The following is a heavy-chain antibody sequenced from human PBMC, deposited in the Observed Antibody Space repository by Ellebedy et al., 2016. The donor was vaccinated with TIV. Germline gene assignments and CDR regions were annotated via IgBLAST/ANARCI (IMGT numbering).Heavy chain of an antibody. CDR2: IYYSGSA. V-gene: IGHV4-39*07. J-gene: IGHJ5*02. CDR3: ARDPALPKGRFDT. CDR1: GGSISNSDDY. Sequence: MPSETLSLTCTVSGGSISNSDDYWNWSRQPPGKGLEWIGSIYYSGSAYYNPSLNSRVNVSVDTSKNQFSLNLSSVTAADTAVYYCARDPALPKGRFDTWGQGTLVTVSS.